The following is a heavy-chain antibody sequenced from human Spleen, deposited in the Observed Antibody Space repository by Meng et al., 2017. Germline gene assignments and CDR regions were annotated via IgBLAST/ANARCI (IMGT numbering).Heavy chain of an antibody. J-gene: IGHJ4*02. Sequence: ASVKVSCKASGYSFPAYYIHWVRQAPGQGLEWMAWINPHTGVTKYAQKFQGRVTMTGDTSISTAYMDLSGLRSDDTAVYYCARDEDISAAGKLFGDYWGQGTLVTVSS. V-gene: IGHV1-2*02. D-gene: IGHD6-13*01. CDR3: ARDEDISAAGKLFGDY. CDR2: INPHTGVT. CDR1: GYSFPAYY.